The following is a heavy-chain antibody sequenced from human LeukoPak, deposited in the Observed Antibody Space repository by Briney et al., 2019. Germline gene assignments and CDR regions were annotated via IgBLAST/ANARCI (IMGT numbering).Heavy chain of an antibody. CDR3: ATSRIRAAPFDY. CDR1: GCCINSGNYH. J-gene: IGHJ4*02. CDR2: IYYSGWT. D-gene: IGHD6-6*01. V-gene: IGHV4-39*01. Sequence: SETLSMTCCVSGCCINSGNYHWGWIRQPPAKGLELIAPIYYSGWTFYNLFLISRLTISLDTFKIQFSLKLVSVTASGRAFLFCATSRIRAAPFDYWGQGTLVTV.